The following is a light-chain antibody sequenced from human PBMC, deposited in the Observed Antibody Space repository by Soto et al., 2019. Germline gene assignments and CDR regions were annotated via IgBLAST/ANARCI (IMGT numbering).Light chain of an antibody. CDR2: GAS. Sequence: EIVLTHSSGTLSLSPGERATLSCRASQYINNYLAWYQQKPGQPPRLLIYGASTRAPRIPDRFSASGSGTDFTLTISRLEPEDFAVYICHQYGTSPTTFGQGTRLEIK. V-gene: IGKV3-20*01. CDR3: HQYGTSPTT. CDR1: QYINNY. J-gene: IGKJ5*01.